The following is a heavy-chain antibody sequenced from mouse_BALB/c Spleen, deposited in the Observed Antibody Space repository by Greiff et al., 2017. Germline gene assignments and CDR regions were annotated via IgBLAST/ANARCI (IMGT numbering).Heavy chain of an antibody. J-gene: IGHJ2*01. CDR1: GYAFTNYL. Sequence: VQLQQSGAELVRPGTSVKVSCKASGYAFTNYLIEWVKQRPGQGLEWIGEILPGSGSTNYNEKFKGKATFTADTSSNTAYMQLSSLTSEDSAVYYCAKGVGSSGYFDYWGQGTTLTVSS. D-gene: IGHD1-1*01. CDR2: ILPGSGST. CDR3: AKGVGSSGYFDY. V-gene: IGHV1-54*02.